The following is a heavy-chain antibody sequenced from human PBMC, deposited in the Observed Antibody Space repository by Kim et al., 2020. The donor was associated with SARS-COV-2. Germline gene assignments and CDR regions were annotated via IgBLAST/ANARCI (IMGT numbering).Heavy chain of an antibody. D-gene: IGHD6-19*01. V-gene: IGHV4-39*07. Sequence: TSRVTISVATSKNQFSLKLSSVTAADTAVYYCAREVAVAGPEDYYYGMDVWGQGTTVTVSS. J-gene: IGHJ6*02. CDR3: AREVAVAGPEDYYYGMDV.